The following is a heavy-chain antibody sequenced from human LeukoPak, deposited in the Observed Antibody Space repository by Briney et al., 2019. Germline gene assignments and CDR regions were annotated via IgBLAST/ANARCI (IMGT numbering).Heavy chain of an antibody. CDR2: TYYRSKWFG. CDR1: GDSVSSYNVA. CDR3: ARAIRVGWFDP. V-gene: IGHV6-1*01. J-gene: IGHJ5*02. D-gene: IGHD1-26*01. Sequence: SQTLSLTCAISGDSVSSYNVAWHLIRQSPSRGLEWLGRTYYRSKWFGDYADSVRGRITINPDTSKNQFSLQLNSVTPEDTAVYYCARAIRVGWFDPWGQGTLVTVSS.